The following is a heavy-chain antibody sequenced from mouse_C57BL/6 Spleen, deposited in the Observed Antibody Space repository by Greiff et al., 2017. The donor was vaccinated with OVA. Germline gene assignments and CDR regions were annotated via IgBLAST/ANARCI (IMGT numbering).Heavy chain of an antibody. CDR1: GYTFTSYG. CDR2: IYPRSGNT. V-gene: IGHV1-81*01. CDR3: ARGGEGAMDY. Sequence: ESGAELARPGASVKLSCKASGYTFTSYGISWVKQRTGQGLEWIGEIYPRSGNTYYNEKFKGKATLTADKSSSTAYMELRSLTSEDSAVYFCARGGEGAMDYWGQGTSVTVSS. J-gene: IGHJ4*01.